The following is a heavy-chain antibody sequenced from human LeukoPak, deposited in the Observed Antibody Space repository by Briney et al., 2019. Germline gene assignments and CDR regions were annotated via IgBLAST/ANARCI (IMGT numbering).Heavy chain of an antibody. CDR3: ARATRYCSSTSCSNDAFDI. J-gene: IGHJ3*02. CDR2: ISAYNGNT. V-gene: IGHV1-18*01. D-gene: IGHD2-2*01. CDR1: GYTFTSYG. Sequence: GASVKVSCKAPGYTFTSYGISWVRQAPGQGLEWMGWISAYNGNTNYAQKLQGRVTMTTDTSTSTAYMELRSLRSDDTAVYYCARATRYCSSTSCSNDAFDIWGQGTMVTVSS.